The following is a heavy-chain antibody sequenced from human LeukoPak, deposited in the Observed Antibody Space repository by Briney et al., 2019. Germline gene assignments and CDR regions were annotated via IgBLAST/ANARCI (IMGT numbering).Heavy chain of an antibody. J-gene: IGHJ4*02. Sequence: GGSLRLSCAASGFTFSSYGMHWVRQAPGKGLEWVAVISYDGSNKYYADSVKGRFTISRDNSKNTLYLQMNSLRAEDTTVYYCAKAKEGVTYYYDSSGYYFDYWGQGTLVTVSS. CDR3: AKAKEGVTYYYDSSGYYFDY. V-gene: IGHV3-30*18. CDR2: ISYDGSNK. CDR1: GFTFSSYG. D-gene: IGHD3-22*01.